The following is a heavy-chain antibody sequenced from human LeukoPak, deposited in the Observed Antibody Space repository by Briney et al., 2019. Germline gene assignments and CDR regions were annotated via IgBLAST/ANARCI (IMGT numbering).Heavy chain of an antibody. CDR2: IYYSGST. J-gene: IGHJ6*03. CDR3: ARDPYRVASHMDV. D-gene: IGHD2-15*01. Sequence: SETLYLTCTVSGGSISSYYWSWIRQPPGKGLEWIGYIYYSGSTNYNPSLKSRVTISVDTSKNQFSLRLSSVTAADTAVYYCARDPYRVASHMDVWGKGTTVTVSS. V-gene: IGHV4-59*01. CDR1: GGSISSYY.